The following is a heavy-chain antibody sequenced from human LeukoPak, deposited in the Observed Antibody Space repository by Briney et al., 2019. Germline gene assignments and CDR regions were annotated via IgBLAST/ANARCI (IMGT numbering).Heavy chain of an antibody. V-gene: IGHV3-30*03. J-gene: IGHJ4*02. CDR2: ISYDGSNK. Sequence: GGSLRLSCAASGFTFSSCGMHWVRQAPGKGLEWVAVISYDGSNKYYADSVKGRFTISRDNSKNTLYLQMNSLRAEDTAVHYCARDWGYSSGWNLIDYWGQGTLVTVSS. D-gene: IGHD6-19*01. CDR1: GFTFSSCG. CDR3: ARDWGYSSGWNLIDY.